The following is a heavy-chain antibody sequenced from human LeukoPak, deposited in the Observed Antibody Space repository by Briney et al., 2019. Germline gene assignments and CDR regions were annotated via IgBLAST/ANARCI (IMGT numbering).Heavy chain of an antibody. CDR2: IKQDGGDK. CDR1: GFSLTTYA. CDR3: AELGITMIGGV. J-gene: IGHJ6*04. Sequence: GGSLRLSCAASGFSLTTYAMGWVRQAPGKGLEWVANIKQDGGDKYYVDSVKGRFTISRDNAKNSLYLQMNSLRAEDTAVYYCAELGITMIGGVWGKGTTVTISS. D-gene: IGHD3-10*02. V-gene: IGHV3-7*01.